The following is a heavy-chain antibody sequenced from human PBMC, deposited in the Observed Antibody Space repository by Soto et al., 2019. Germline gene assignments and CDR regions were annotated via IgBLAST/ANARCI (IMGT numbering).Heavy chain of an antibody. CDR2: INHSGST. J-gene: IGHJ4*02. CDR3: ARGTSMTGAVQGDAPGKDFFDF. D-gene: IGHD1-26*01. V-gene: IGHV4-34*01. CDR1: GGSFSGYY. Sequence: QVQLQQWGAGLLKPSETLSLTCAVYGGSFSGYYWSWIRQPPGKGLEWIGGINHSGSTNQNPSLKSRVTISVDTSKNQFSLRLKSITAADTAVYYCARGTSMTGAVQGDAPGKDFFDFWGQGTLVTVSS.